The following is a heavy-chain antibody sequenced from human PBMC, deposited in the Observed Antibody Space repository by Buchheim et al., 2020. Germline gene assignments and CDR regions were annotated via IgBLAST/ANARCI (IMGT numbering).Heavy chain of an antibody. V-gene: IGHV3-30*18. CDR1: GFTFSSYG. CDR2: ISYDGSNK. J-gene: IGHJ5*02. Sequence: QVQLVESGGGVVQPGRSLRLSCAASGFTFSSYGMHWVRQAPGKGLEWVAVISYDGSNKYYADSVKGRFTISRDNSKNTLYLQMNSLRAEDTAVYYCAKDPLRKCSGGSCYPSWFDPWAREP. CDR3: AKDPLRKCSGGSCYPSWFDP. D-gene: IGHD2-15*01.